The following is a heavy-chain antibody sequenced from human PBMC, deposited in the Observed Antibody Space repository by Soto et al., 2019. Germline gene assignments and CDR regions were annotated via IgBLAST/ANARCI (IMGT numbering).Heavy chain of an antibody. CDR3: AKVGPITMIVVVSPPRS. J-gene: IGHJ5*02. Sequence: GGSLRLSCAASGFTFSSYAMSWVRQAPGKGLEWVSAISGSGGSTYYADSLKGRFTISRDNSKNTLYLQMTILRAEDTAVYYCAKVGPITMIVVVSPPRSWGQGTLVTVSS. CDR1: GFTFSSYA. V-gene: IGHV3-23*01. D-gene: IGHD3-22*01. CDR2: ISGSGGST.